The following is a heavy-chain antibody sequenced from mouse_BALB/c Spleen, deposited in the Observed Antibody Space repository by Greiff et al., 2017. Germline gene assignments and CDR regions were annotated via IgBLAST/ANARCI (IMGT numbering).Heavy chain of an antibody. Sequence: VQLQQSGTVLARPGASVKMSCKASGYTFTSYWMHWVKQRPGQGLEWIGAIYPGNSDTSYNQKFKGKAKLTAVTSTSTAYMELSSLTNEDSAVYYCTRDDGYYTLFDYWGQGTTLTVSS. J-gene: IGHJ2*01. V-gene: IGHV1-5*01. D-gene: IGHD2-3*01. CDR2: IYPGNSDT. CDR3: TRDDGYYTLFDY. CDR1: GYTFTSYW.